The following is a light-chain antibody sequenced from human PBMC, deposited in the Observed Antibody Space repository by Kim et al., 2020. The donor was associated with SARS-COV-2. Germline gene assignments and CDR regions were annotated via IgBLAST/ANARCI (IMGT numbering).Light chain of an antibody. J-gene: IGKJ2*01. CDR2: AAS. CDR3: QQSYSTPYT. Sequence: SASVGDRVTITCRASQSISSYLNWYQHKPGKAPKLLINAASSLQSGVPSRFSGSGSGTDFTLTISSLQPEDFATYYCQQSYSTPYTFGQGTKLEI. CDR1: QSISSY. V-gene: IGKV1-39*01.